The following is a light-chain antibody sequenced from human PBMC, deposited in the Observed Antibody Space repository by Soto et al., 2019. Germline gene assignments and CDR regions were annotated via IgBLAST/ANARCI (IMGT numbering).Light chain of an antibody. V-gene: IGKV1-39*01. CDR3: QQSSTTPWT. CDR2: AAS. J-gene: IGKJ1*01. Sequence: DIQMTQSPSSLSTSVGGRVTITCRASQSVSKYLNWYQQKPGKAPKLLIYAASTLESGVPSRFSGRGSGTDFTLTISSLQPEDFATYYCQQSSTTPWTFGQGTKVEV. CDR1: QSVSKY.